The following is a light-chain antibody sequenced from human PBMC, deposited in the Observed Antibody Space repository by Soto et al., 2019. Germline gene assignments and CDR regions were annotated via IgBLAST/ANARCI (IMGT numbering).Light chain of an antibody. Sequence: DIQMTQSPSSLSASVGDRVTITCRASQSISSYLSWYQQKPGKAPKLLIYAASSLQIGVPARFSGSGSGTDFTLTISRLQSADFAAYYCQQSYSTPRTFGQGTKV. J-gene: IGKJ1*01. CDR2: AAS. CDR3: QQSYSTPRT. CDR1: QSISSY. V-gene: IGKV1-39*01.